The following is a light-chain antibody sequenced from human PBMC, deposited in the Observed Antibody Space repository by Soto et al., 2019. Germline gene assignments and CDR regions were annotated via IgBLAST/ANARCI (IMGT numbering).Light chain of an antibody. Sequence: SYELTQPPSVSVAPGKTARITCGGNNIGSKSVHWYQQKPGQAPVLVIYYDSDRPSGIPERFSGSNSGNTATLTISRVEAGDEAYYYCQVWDSISDHRGYVFGTGTKLTVL. V-gene: IGLV3-21*04. J-gene: IGLJ1*01. CDR1: NIGSKS. CDR2: YDS. CDR3: QVWDSISDHRGYV.